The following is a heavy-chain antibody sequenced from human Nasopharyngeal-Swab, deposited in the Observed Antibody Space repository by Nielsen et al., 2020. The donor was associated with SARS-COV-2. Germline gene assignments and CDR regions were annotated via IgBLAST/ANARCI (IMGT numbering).Heavy chain of an antibody. CDR2: IKSDGSST. V-gene: IGHV3-74*01. J-gene: IGHJ4*02. CDR3: ARAYYFDS. Sequence: GESLKISCAASGLTFSRYWMHWVRQAPGKGLGWVARIKSDGSSTSYADSVKGRFTISRDNAKNTLFLQMNSLRAEDTAVYYCARAYYFDSWGQGTLVTVSS. CDR1: GLTFSRYW.